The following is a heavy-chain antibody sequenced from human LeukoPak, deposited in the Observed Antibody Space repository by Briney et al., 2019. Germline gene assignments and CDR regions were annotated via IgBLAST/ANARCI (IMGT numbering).Heavy chain of an antibody. D-gene: IGHD4-17*01. J-gene: IGHJ4*02. Sequence: GSLRLSCAASGFTFSSYEMNWVRQAPGKGLEWVSYISSSGSTIYYADSVKGRFTISRDNAKNSLYLQMNSLRAEDTALYYCAKDYGDYVGRYYFDYWGQGTLVTASS. CDR3: AKDYGDYVGRYYFDY. CDR2: ISSSGSTI. CDR1: GFTFSSYE. V-gene: IGHV3-48*03.